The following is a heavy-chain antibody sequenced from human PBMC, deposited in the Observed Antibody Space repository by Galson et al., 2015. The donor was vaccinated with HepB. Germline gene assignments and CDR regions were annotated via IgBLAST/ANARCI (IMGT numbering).Heavy chain of an antibody. CDR1: GGSISSYY. CDR3: ARHLVVVTAPARGGTAKPRWYFDL. D-gene: IGHD2-21*02. CDR2: IYYSGST. V-gene: IGHV4-59*08. Sequence: ETLSLTCTVSGGSISSYYWSWIRQPPGKGLEWIGYIYYSGSTNYNPSLKSRVTISVDTSKNQFSLKLSSVTAADTAVYYCARHLVVVTAPARGGTAKPRWYFDLWGRGTLVTVSS. J-gene: IGHJ2*01.